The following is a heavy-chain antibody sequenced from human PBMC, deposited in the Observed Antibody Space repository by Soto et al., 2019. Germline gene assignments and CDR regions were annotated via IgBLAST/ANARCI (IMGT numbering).Heavy chain of an antibody. V-gene: IGHV3-30*03. J-gene: IGHJ4*02. CDR2: LSYEGSEE. D-gene: IGHD6-19*01. Sequence: QVRLVESGGGVVQPGRSLRLSCAASGFNFGVFGMHWVRQAPGKGLEWLSVLSYEGSEEYYADSVRGRFTSSRDNSKNNLFLQMDSLRVDDTGVYYCAHDGRSSLLEVAGPGFEYWGQGTLVTVS. CDR1: GFNFGVFG. CDR3: AHDGRSSLLEVAGPGFEY.